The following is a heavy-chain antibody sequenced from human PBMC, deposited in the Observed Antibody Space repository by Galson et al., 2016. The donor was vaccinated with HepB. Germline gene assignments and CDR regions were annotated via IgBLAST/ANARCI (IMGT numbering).Heavy chain of an antibody. J-gene: IGHJ3*02. V-gene: IGHV3-23*01. CDR3: AKEGAVVGGDAFDI. CDR2: VSAGGSNT. D-gene: IGHD6-19*01. CDR1: EYTFRSYS. Sequence: SLRLSCAASEYTFRSYSMSWVRQAPGKGLEWVSSVSAGGSNTYYADSVKGRFTISRDNSKNTLYLQMSSLRAEDTAVYYCAKEGAVVGGDAFDIWGQGTMVTVSS.